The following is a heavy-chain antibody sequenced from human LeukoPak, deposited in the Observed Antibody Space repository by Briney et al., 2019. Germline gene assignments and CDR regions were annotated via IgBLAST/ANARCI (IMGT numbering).Heavy chain of an antibody. CDR3: ASTGYTSGRWFDP. D-gene: IGHD6-19*01. CDR2: ISDSGST. J-gene: IGHJ5*02. V-gene: IGHV4-39*01. CDR1: GGAISSSSYY. Sequence: SETLSLTCTVSGGAISSSSYYLGWIRQPPGNGLEWIGSISDSGSTYYNPSLKSRVTIFVDTSKNQCSLKLNSVTAADTAAYYCASTGYTSGRWFDPWGQGTLVTVSS.